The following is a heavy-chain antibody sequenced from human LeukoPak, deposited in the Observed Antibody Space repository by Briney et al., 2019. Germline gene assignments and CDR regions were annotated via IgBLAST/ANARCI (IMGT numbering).Heavy chain of an antibody. CDR3: ARDLNWETY. Sequence: GGSLRLSCAASGFTFSSYAMHWVRQAPGKGLEWVANIKTDGSQIYYVDSVKGRFTISRDNAKNSLYLQMNSLRAEDTAVYYCARDLNWETYWGQGTLVSVSS. CDR1: GFTFSSYA. D-gene: IGHD7-27*01. J-gene: IGHJ4*02. CDR2: IKTDGSQI. V-gene: IGHV3-7*01.